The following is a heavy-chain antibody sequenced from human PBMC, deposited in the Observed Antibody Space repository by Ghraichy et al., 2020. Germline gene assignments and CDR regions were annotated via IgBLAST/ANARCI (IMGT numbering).Heavy chain of an antibody. CDR2: IIPIFGTA. CDR1: GGTFSSYA. V-gene: IGHV1-69*13. J-gene: IGHJ6*03. CDR3: ARDRRQLANYYYYMDV. Sequence: SVKVSCKASGGTFSSYAISWVRQAPGQGLEWMGGIIPIFGTANYAQKFQGRVTITADESTSTAYMELSSLRSEDTAVYYCARDRRQLANYYYYMDVWGKGTTVTVSS. D-gene: IGHD6-6*01.